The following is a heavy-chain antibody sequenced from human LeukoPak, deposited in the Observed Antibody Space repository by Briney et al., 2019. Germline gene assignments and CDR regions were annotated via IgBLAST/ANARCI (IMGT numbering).Heavy chain of an antibody. V-gene: IGHV3-21*01. CDR2: ITSGSSHI. J-gene: IGHJ6*03. D-gene: IGHD1-26*01. CDR3: ARDPYSGSYGADHYYYMDV. Sequence: GGSLRLSCAASGFTFSSYNMNWVRQTPGQGLEWVSSITSGSSHIYYADSVKGRFTISRDNGKSSLYLQMNSLRAEDTAVYYCARDPYSGSYGADHYYYMDVWGKGTTVTISS. CDR1: GFTFSSYN.